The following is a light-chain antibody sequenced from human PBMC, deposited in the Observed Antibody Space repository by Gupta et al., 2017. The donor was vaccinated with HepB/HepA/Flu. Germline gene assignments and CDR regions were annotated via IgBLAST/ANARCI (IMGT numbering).Light chain of an antibody. CDR3: QQSDSNFMCS. V-gene: IGKV1-39*01. CDR2: AAS. Sequence: DIQMTQSPSSLSASVGDRVTITCRASQSISSYLNWYKQKPGKAPKLLIYAASSWQSGVPSRFSGSGYGTDFTLTISSRQPEDFAPYYCQQSDSNFMCSFGQGTKLEIK. J-gene: IGKJ2*04. CDR1: QSISSY.